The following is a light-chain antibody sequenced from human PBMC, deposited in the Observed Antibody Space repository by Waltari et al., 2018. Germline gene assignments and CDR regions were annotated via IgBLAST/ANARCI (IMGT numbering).Light chain of an antibody. V-gene: IGKV3-15*01. CDR3: QQYYVWPPIT. J-gene: IGKJ4*01. Sequence: VLLTQSPASLSVSPGDTVILSCRPSQSGRTNIVWYQQKAGQAPRTLIYGASTRASGVPSRFSGSGSETDFTLIISSLQSEDAAVYFCQQYYVWPPITFGGGTKLEI. CDR2: GAS. CDR1: QSGRTN.